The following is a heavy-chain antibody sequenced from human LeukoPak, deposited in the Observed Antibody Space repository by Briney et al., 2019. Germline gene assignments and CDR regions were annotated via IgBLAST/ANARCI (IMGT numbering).Heavy chain of an antibody. V-gene: IGHV4-39*01. CDR3: ARRRMGGYLDV. Sequence: PSETLSLTCSASDDSISSRHYFWGWIRQPPGKGLEWIGSVYYTGSTYYNPCLKSRVTISVDTSKKQFSLNPSSVTAADTAVYYCARRRMGGYLDVWGKGTTVTVSS. J-gene: IGHJ6*03. CDR1: DDSISSRHYF. CDR2: VYYTGST. D-gene: IGHD3-16*01.